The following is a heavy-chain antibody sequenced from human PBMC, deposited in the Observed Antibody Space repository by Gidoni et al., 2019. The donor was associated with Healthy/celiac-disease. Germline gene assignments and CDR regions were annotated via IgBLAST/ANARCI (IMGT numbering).Heavy chain of an antibody. Sequence: EVQLVESGGGLVQPGGSLRLSCAASGFTFSSYEMNWVRQAPGKGLEWVSYISSSGSTIYYADSVKGRFTISRDNAKNSLYLQMNSLRAEDTAVYYCASLSGYDPTVFWEGFDHWGQGTLVTVSS. CDR3: ASLSGYDPTVFWEGFDH. J-gene: IGHJ4*02. V-gene: IGHV3-48*03. D-gene: IGHD5-12*01. CDR1: GFTFSSYE. CDR2: ISSSGSTI.